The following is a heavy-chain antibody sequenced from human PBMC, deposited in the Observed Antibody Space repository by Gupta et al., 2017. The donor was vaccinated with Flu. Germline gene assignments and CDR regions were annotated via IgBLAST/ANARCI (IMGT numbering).Heavy chain of an antibody. CDR2: IIPKFDTP. Sequence: QVQLVQSGAEVKKPGSSVKISCKASGGTFSSNAISCVRQAPGQGLEWMGGIIPKFDTPNYAQKFQGRVTITADKSTSTVYMEVSSLRSEDTAVYYCARDYDGTGTYYYYYFGMDVWGQGTTVTVSS. CDR1: GGTFSSNA. CDR3: ARDYDGTGTYYYYYFGMDV. J-gene: IGHJ6*02. D-gene: IGHD3-22*01. V-gene: IGHV1-69*06.